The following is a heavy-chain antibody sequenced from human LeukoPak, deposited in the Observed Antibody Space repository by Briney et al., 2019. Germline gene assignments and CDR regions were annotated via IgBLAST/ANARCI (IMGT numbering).Heavy chain of an antibody. J-gene: IGHJ4*02. Sequence: PSETLSLTCAVSGGSFSSYYWSWIRQPPGKGLEWIGEIDHSGSTNYNPSLKSRVTISVDTSKSQSSLQLSSVTAADTAVYYCARNFPYSKLDYWGQGTLVTVSS. V-gene: IGHV4-34*01. CDR1: GGSFSSYY. CDR2: IDHSGST. CDR3: ARNFPYSKLDY. D-gene: IGHD6-13*01.